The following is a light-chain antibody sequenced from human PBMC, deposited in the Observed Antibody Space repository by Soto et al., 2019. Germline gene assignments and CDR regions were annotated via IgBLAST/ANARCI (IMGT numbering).Light chain of an antibody. J-gene: IGKJ1*01. V-gene: IGKV3D-15*01. CDR2: GAS. CDR1: QSVSSN. CDR3: QQYNNWPGT. Sequence: DIVMTQSPATLSVSPGERATLSCRASQSVSSNLAWYQQKPVQAPRLLIYGASTRATGIPARFSGSGSGTEFTLTISSLQSEDFAVYYCQQYNNWPGTFGQGTKVDIK.